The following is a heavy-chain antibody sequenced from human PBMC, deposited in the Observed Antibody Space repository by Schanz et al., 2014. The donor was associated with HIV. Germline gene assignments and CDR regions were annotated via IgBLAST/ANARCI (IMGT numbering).Heavy chain of an antibody. CDR2: ISYDGSNK. D-gene: IGHD3-3*01. Sequence: QVQLVESGGGVVQPGRSLILSCAASRFSFRGYGMHWVRQTPGKGLEWVAIISYDGSNKDYADSVKGRFTISRDKSKSTLYLQMNSLRAEDTAVYYCAKDLGVSISTSGPPRNYHALDVWGQGTTVTVSS. J-gene: IGHJ6*02. CDR1: RFSFRGYG. CDR3: AKDLGVSISTSGPPRNYHALDV. V-gene: IGHV3-30*18.